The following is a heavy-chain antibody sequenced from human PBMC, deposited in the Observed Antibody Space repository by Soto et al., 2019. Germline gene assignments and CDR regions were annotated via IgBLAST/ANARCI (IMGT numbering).Heavy chain of an antibody. CDR3: AIDLGYCSGGSCYSTFGY. J-gene: IGHJ4*02. Sequence: SQTLSLTCAVYGGSFSGFYWSWIRQPPGKGLEWIGEINHSGSTNYNPSLKSRVTISVDTSKNQFSLKLSSVTAADTAVYYCAIDLGYCSGGSCYSTFGYWGQGTLVTVSS. V-gene: IGHV4-34*01. CDR2: INHSGST. D-gene: IGHD2-15*01. CDR1: GGSFSGFY.